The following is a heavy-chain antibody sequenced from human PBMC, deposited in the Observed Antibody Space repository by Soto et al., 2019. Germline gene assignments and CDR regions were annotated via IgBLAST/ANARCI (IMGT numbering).Heavy chain of an antibody. CDR2: IYWDDDK. J-gene: IGHJ6*02. D-gene: IGHD3-10*01. CDR3: AHSRVRGVMGEYGMDV. CDR1: GFSLSTSGVG. V-gene: IGHV2-5*02. Sequence: QITLKESGPTLVKPTQTLTLTCTFSGFSLSTSGVGVGWIRQPPGKALEWLALIYWDDDKRYSPSLKSRLTITKDTSQTQVVLTMTTMDHVATATYYCAHSRVRGVMGEYGMDVWGQGTTVTVSS.